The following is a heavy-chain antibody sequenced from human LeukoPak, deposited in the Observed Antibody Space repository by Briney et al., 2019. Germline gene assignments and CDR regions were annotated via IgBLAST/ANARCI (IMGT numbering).Heavy chain of an antibody. CDR3: AKSTTVTTWDY. J-gene: IGHJ4*02. Sequence: GGSLRLSCAASGFTFNNYAMNWVRQAPGKGLEWVSVISGSGGTTYYADSVKGRFTISRDSSKNTLYLQMNSLRAEDTAVYYCAKSTTVTTWDYWGQGTLVTVSS. CDR2: ISGSGGTT. D-gene: IGHD4-17*01. V-gene: IGHV3-23*01. CDR1: GFTFNNYA.